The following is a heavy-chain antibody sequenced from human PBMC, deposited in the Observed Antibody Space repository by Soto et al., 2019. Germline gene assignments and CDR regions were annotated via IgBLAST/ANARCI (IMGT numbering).Heavy chain of an antibody. CDR2: INPKGGAT. Sequence: QVQLVQSGAEVKRPGASVKVSCKASGYTFSNYFINWVRQAPGQGLEWVGVINPKGGATTYAQKFQGRVNMTSDTSTNTIYMTLRSLTSEDTAFYYCERDEGFCSGGSCTGWFDPWGQGTLVTVSS. D-gene: IGHD2-15*01. CDR3: ERDEGFCSGGSCTGWFDP. CDR1: GYTFSNYF. J-gene: IGHJ5*02. V-gene: IGHV1-46*01.